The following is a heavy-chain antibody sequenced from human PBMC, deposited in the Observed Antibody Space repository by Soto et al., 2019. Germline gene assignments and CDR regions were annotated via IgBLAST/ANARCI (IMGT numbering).Heavy chain of an antibody. CDR1: GGSISSYY. V-gene: IGHV4-59*01. CDR3: ARSDGSGSQQVDY. J-gene: IGHJ4*02. CDR2: IYYSGST. Sequence: PSETLSLTCTVSGGSISSYYWSWIRQPPGKGLEWIGYIYYSGSTNYNPSLKSRVTISVDTSKNQFSLKLSSVTAADTAVYYCARSDGSGSQQVDYWGQGTLVPVSS. D-gene: IGHD3-10*01.